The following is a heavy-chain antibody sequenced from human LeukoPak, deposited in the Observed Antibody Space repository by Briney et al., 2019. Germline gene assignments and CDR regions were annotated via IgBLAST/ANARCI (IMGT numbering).Heavy chain of an antibody. Sequence: GGSLRLSCAASGFTFSNYAMTWVRQAPGKGLEWVSAISGDSAYIYYVDSVKGRFTTSRDNSKNTLNLQMNSLRAEDTAMYYCAKNFGPGKAFYDHWGQGTLVTVSS. V-gene: IGHV3-23*01. CDR2: ISGDSAYI. D-gene: IGHD3/OR15-3a*01. CDR3: AKNFGPGKAFYDH. J-gene: IGHJ4*02. CDR1: GFTFSNYA.